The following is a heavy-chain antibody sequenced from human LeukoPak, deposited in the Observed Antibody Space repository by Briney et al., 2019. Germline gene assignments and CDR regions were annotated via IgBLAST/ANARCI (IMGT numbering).Heavy chain of an antibody. Sequence: TLSLTCTVSGGSISSYYWSWIRQPPGKALEWLALIYWNDDKRYSPSLTSRLTITKDTSKNQVVLTMTNMDPVDTATYYCAHSSTTRTATVTSCFDYWGQGTLVTVSS. CDR2: IYWNDDK. CDR1: GGSISSYYW. J-gene: IGHJ4*02. V-gene: IGHV2-5*01. D-gene: IGHD4-11*01. CDR3: AHSSTTRTATVTSCFDY.